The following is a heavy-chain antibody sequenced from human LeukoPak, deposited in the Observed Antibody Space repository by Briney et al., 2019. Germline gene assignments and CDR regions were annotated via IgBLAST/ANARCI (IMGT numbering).Heavy chain of an antibody. CDR3: AQDTNYYGSGFSFY. CDR1: GGTFSSYA. Sequence: ASVKVSCKASGGTFSSYAISWVRQAPGQGLESMGRIIPIFGTANYAQKFQGRVTITTDESTSTAYMELSSLRSEDTAVYYCAQDTNYYGSGFSFYWGQGTLVTVSS. CDR2: IIPIFGTA. D-gene: IGHD3-10*01. V-gene: IGHV1-69*05. J-gene: IGHJ4*02.